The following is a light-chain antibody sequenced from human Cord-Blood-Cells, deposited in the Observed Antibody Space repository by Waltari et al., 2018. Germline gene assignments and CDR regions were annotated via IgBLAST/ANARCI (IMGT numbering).Light chain of an antibody. V-gene: IGLV2-14*01. CDR1: SSDVGGYNY. J-gene: IGLJ1*01. CDR3: SSYTSSSTYF. CDR2: DVS. Sequence: QSALTQPASVSGSPGQSITISCTGTSSDVGGYNYVSWYQQPPGKAPKLMIYDVSNRPSGVSNRFSGSKSGNTASLTISGLQAEDEADYYCSSYTSSSTYFFGTGTKVTVL.